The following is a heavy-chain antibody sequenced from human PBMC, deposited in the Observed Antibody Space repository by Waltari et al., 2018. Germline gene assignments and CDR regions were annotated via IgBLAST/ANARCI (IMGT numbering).Heavy chain of an antibody. J-gene: IGHJ6*02. V-gene: IGHV1-69*01. CDR2: IIPIFGTA. D-gene: IGHD2-2*01. CDR3: AREDIVVVPAANYYYYGMDV. CDR1: GGTFSSYA. Sequence: QVQLVQSGAEVKKPGSSVKVSCKASGGTFSSYAISWVRQAPGQGLEWMGGIIPIFGTANYEQKFQGRVTITADESTSTAYMELSSLRSEDTAVYYCAREDIVVVPAANYYYYGMDVWGQGTTVTVSS.